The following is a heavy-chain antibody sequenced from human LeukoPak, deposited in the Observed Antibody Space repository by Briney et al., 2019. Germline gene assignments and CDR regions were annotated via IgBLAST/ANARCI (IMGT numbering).Heavy chain of an antibody. CDR2: ISGSGGST. J-gene: IGHJ4*02. Sequence: PGGSLRLSCAASGFTFSNYAMSWVRQAPGKGLEWVSDISGSGGSTYYADSVKGRFTISRDNSKDTLYLQMNSLRADDTAVYYCAKIPIAVAGQPHFDYWGQGTLVTVSS. V-gene: IGHV3-23*01. D-gene: IGHD6-19*01. CDR3: AKIPIAVAGQPHFDY. CDR1: GFTFSNYA.